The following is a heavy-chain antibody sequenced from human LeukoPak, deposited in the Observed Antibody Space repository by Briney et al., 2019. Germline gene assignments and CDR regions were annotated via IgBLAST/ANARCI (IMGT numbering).Heavy chain of an antibody. Sequence: SETLSLTCAVYGGSFSGYYWSWIRQPPGKGLEWIGEINHSGSTNYNPSLKSRVTISVDTSKNQFSLKLSSVTAADTAVYYCAGVVTYSYGYGYYGMDVWGQGTTVTVSS. D-gene: IGHD5-18*01. CDR2: INHSGST. V-gene: IGHV4-34*01. J-gene: IGHJ6*02. CDR3: AGVVTYSYGYGYYGMDV. CDR1: GGSFSGYY.